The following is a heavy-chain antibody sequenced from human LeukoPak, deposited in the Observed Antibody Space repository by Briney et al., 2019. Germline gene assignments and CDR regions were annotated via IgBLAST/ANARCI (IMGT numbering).Heavy chain of an antibody. D-gene: IGHD6-19*01. J-gene: IGHJ4*02. V-gene: IGHV3-23*01. CDR1: GFTFSTFA. CDR3: ARGAGYSSGWYPSHLDY. CDR2: IFPSGGEI. Sequence: PGGSLRLSCAASGFTFSTFAMIWVRQPPGKGLEWVSSIFPSGGEIHYADSVKGRFTISRDNSKNTLYLQMNSLRAEDTAVYYCARGAGYSSGWYPSHLDYWGQGTLVTVSS.